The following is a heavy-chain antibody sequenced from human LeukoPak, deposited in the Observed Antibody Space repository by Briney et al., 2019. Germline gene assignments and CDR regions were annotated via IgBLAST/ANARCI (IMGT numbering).Heavy chain of an antibody. CDR1: GFTFSSYA. CDR3: GILQIVPVAMPFDY. J-gene: IGHJ4*02. D-gene: IGHD2-2*01. V-gene: IGHV3-30-3*01. Sequence: GRSLRLSCAASGFTFSSYAMHWVRQAPGKGLEWVAVISYDGSNKYYADSVKGRFTISRDNSKNTLYLQMNSLRAEDTAVYCCGILQIVPVAMPFDYWGQGTLVTVSS. CDR2: ISYDGSNK.